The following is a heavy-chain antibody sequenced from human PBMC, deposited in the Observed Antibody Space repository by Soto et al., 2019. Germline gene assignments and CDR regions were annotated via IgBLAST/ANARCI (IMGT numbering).Heavy chain of an antibody. Sequence: EVQLVESGGGLVRPGGSLRLSCAASGSTFSSYWMSWVRQAPGKGLEWVANIKQDGSEKYYVDSVKGRFTISRDNAKNSLYLQMNSLRAEDTAVYYCARGWQQWLGLDYWGQGTLVTVSS. D-gene: IGHD6-19*01. CDR1: GSTFSSYW. CDR2: IKQDGSEK. CDR3: ARGWQQWLGLDY. V-gene: IGHV3-7*05. J-gene: IGHJ4*02.